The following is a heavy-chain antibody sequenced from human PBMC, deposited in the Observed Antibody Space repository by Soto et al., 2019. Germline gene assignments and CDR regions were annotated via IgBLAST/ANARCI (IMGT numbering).Heavy chain of an antibody. V-gene: IGHV3-23*01. D-gene: IGHD2-15*01. CDR1: GFTLSSYA. CDR2: ISGTTGAT. J-gene: IGHJ4*01. CDR3: ARGCGGNCYPGII. Sequence: EVQLLESGGGLVQPGGSLRLSCAASGFTLSSYAMSWVRQAPGTGLEWVSAISGTTGATYYADSVKGRLTISRDNSKHTMYLQMNSLRAEDTAVYYCARGCGGNCYPGIIWGHGTLVTVSS.